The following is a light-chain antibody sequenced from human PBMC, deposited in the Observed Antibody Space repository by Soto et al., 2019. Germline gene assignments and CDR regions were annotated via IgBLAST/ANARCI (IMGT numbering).Light chain of an antibody. CDR3: LQHNSYPLT. Sequence: DIQMTQSPSAMSASIGDRVTITCRASQDIKNYLAWFQQKPGKVPKRLIYAASSLQSGVPSRFSGSGSGTKFTLTISSLQAEYFATYYCLQHNSYPLTFGGGTKVEIK. CDR1: QDIKNY. CDR2: AAS. V-gene: IGKV1-17*03. J-gene: IGKJ4*01.